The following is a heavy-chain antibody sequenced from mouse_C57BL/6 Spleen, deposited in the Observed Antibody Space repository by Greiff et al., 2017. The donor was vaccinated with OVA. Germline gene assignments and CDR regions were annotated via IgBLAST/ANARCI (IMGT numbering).Heavy chain of an antibody. CDR3: ARGTYGNYFYAMDY. J-gene: IGHJ4*01. CDR1: GFTFSDYG. V-gene: IGHV5-17*01. D-gene: IGHD2-1*01. CDR2: ISSGSSTI. Sequence: EVHLVESGGGLVKPGGSLKLSCAASGFTFSDYGMHWVRQAPEKGLEWVAYISSGSSTIYYADTVKGRFTISRDNAKNTLFLQMTSLRSEDTAMYYCARGTYGNYFYAMDYWGQGTSVTVSS.